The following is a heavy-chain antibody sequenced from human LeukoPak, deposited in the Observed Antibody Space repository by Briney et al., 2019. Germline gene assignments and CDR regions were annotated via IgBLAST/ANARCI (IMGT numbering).Heavy chain of an antibody. CDR1: GYTFTGYY. J-gene: IGHJ3*02. CDR3: ARGYYDSSGYWGSHAFDI. D-gene: IGHD3-22*01. CDR2: MNPNSGNT. Sequence: ASVKVSCKASGYTFTGYYMHWVRQATGQGLEWMGWMNPNSGNTGYAQKFQGRVTMTRNTSISTAYMELSSLRSEDTAVYYCARGYYDSSGYWGSHAFDIWGQGTMVTVSS. V-gene: IGHV1-8*02.